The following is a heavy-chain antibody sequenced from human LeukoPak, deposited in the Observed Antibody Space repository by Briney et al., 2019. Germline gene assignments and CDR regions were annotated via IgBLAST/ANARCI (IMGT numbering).Heavy chain of an antibody. J-gene: IGHJ4*02. CDR3: ARSMSSTYYY. CDR2: IYHSGRT. CDR1: GYSISSGYY. V-gene: IGHV4-38-2*02. Sequence: SETLSLTCTVSGYSISSGYYWGWIRQPPGKGLEWIGSIYHSGRTFYNPSLKSRVTISVDTSKNQFSLKLTSVTAADTAVYYCARSMSSTYYYWGQGTLVTVSS. D-gene: IGHD6-13*01.